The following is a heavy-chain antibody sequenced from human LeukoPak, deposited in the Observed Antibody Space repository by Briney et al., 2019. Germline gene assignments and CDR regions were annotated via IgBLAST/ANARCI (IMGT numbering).Heavy chain of an antibody. CDR3: ARDRGGSWYADY. CDR2: INPNSGGT. CDR1: RYIFTSYY. V-gene: IGHV1-2*02. Sequence: ASVKVSCKASRYIFTSYYIHWVRQAPGQGLEWMGWINPNSGGTKYAQRFQGRVTMTSDTSISTAYMELSRLRSDDTAVYFCARDRGGSWYADYWGQGTLVTVSS. D-gene: IGHD6-13*01. J-gene: IGHJ4*02.